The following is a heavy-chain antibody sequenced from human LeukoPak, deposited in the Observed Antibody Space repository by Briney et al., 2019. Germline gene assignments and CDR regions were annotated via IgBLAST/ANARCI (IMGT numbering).Heavy chain of an antibody. CDR2: IYHSGST. V-gene: IGHV4-30-2*01. Sequence: SETLSLTCAVSGGSISSGGYSWSWIRQPPGKGLEWIGYIYHSGSTYYNPSLKSRVTISVDRSKNQFSLKLSSVTAADTAVYYCARDYDILTGQGRYFDLWGRGTLVTVSS. D-gene: IGHD3-9*01. CDR3: ARDYDILTGQGRYFDL. CDR1: GGSISSGGYS. J-gene: IGHJ2*01.